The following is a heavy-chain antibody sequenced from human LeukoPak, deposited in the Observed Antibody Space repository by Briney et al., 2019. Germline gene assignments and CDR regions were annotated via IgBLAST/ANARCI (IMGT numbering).Heavy chain of an antibody. D-gene: IGHD1-26*01. CDR2: ISSASTYI. V-gene: IGHV3-21*01. J-gene: IGHJ6*03. Sequence: PGGSLRLSCAASGFTFGIYSMNWVRQAPGKGLEWVSSISSASTYISYADSVKGRFTISRDNAKNSLYLQMNSLRAEDTAVYYCARVGSYYYYYMDVWGKGTTVTVSS. CDR3: ARVGSYYYYYMDV. CDR1: GFTFGIYS.